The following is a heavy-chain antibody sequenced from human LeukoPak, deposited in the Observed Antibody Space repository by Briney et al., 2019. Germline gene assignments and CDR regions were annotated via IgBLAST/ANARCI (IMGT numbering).Heavy chain of an antibody. CDR1: GYTFTSYA. J-gene: IGHJ4*02. D-gene: IGHD4-17*01. CDR3: ARVVNGDYPYYFDY. Sequence: ASVKVSCKASGYTFTSYAMHWVRQAPGKRLEWMGWINAGNGNTKYSQKFQGRVTITRDTSASTAYMELSSLRSEDTAVYYCARVVNGDYPYYFDYWGQGTLVTVSS. CDR2: INAGNGNT. V-gene: IGHV1-3*01.